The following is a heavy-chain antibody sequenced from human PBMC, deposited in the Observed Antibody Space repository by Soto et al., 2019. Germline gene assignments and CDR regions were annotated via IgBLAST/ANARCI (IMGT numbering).Heavy chain of an antibody. CDR2: IAYTGIT. J-gene: IGHJ4*02. CDR1: GGPIRSYY. Sequence: QVHLQESGPGLLKPSETLSLTCSVSGGPIRSYYLSWVRQAPGQGLAWIAYIAYTGITGYNPSLRSRLTISGDKSQSVFSLTMLSVTAADTSVYYCAGEGFSGYGALDYWGQGILVTVSS. CDR3: AGEGFSGYGALDY. D-gene: IGHD5-12*01. V-gene: IGHV4-59*01.